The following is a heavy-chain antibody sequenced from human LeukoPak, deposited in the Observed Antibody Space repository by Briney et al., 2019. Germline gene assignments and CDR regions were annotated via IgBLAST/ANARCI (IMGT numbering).Heavy chain of an antibody. D-gene: IGHD6-13*01. V-gene: IGHV3-23*01. Sequence: GGSLRLSCAASGFTFSSYAMSWVRQAPGKGLVCVSSISGSSGSTYYADSVKGRFTISRDNSKNTLYLQMSSLRAEDTALYYCAKEVGLSAAGTRGDFDYWGQGPLVTVSS. J-gene: IGHJ4*02. CDR3: AKEVGLSAAGTRGDFDY. CDR1: GFTFSSYA. CDR2: ISGSSGST.